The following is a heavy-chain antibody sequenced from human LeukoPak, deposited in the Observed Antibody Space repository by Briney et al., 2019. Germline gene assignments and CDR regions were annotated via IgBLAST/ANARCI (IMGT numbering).Heavy chain of an antibody. CDR1: GFTFSNYW. Sequence: GGSLRLSCAASGFTFSNYWMSWVRQAPGKALEWVAHINKDGSEIYYVDSVKGRFTISRDNAKSSLSLQMNSLRVEDTAVYYCARDKVTYWGQGILVTVSS. V-gene: IGHV3-7*01. J-gene: IGHJ4*02. CDR2: INKDGSEI. CDR3: ARDKVTY.